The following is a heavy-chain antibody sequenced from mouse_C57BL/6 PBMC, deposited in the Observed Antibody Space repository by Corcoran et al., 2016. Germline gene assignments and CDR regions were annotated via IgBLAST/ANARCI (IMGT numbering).Heavy chain of an antibody. D-gene: IGHD1-1*01. J-gene: IGHJ2*01. CDR1: GYTFTTYG. CDR2: INTYSGVP. Sequence: QIQLVQSGPELKKPGETVKISCKASGYTFTTYGMSWVKQAPGKGLKWMGWINTYSGVPTYADDFKGRFAFSLETSASTAYLQINNLKNEDTATYFCARGITTVVATPYYFDYWGQGTTLTVSS. CDR3: ARGITTVVATPYYFDY. V-gene: IGHV9-3*01.